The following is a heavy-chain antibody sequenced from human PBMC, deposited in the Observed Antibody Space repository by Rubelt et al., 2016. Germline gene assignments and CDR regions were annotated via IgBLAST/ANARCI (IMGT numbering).Heavy chain of an antibody. CDR2: ITPSLNFA. V-gene: IGHV1-69*02. D-gene: IGHD2-8*02. CDR3: AMRGDTETCGDYYYCGLDV. J-gene: IGHJ6*02. Sequence: KVSCVASGGTISTSSITWVRLVHGQGLEWMGRITPSLNFATYAQRFQGRVTITADKSTNTAYLELTRLTSDYTALYSCAMRGDTETCGDYYYCGLDVWGQGTTVTVSS. CDR1: GGTISTSS.